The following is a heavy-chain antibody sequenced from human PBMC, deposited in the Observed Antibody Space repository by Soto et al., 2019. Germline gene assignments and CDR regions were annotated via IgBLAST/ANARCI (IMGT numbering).Heavy chain of an antibody. D-gene: IGHD3-3*01. CDR2: INHSGST. CDR1: GGSFSGYY. J-gene: IGHJ6*02. V-gene: IGHV4-34*01. Sequence: PSETLSLTCAVYGGSFSGYYWSWIRQPPGKGLEWIGEINHSGSTNYNPSLKSRVTISVDTSKNQFPLKLSSVTAADTAVYYCARAAGFWSGYSRYYYYYGMDVWGQGAKVTVYS. CDR3: ARAAGFWSGYSRYYYYYGMDV.